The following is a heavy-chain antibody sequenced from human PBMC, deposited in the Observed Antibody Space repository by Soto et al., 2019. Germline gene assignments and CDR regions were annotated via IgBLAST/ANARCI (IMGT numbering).Heavy chain of an antibody. Sequence: SETLSLTCTVSGGSISSYYWSWIRQPPGKGLEWIGYISYSGTTNYNPSLRSRVTISVDTSKNHFSLKLSSVTAADMAVYYCAGPLPPHPRFDPWGPGTLVTVSS. J-gene: IGHJ5*02. CDR3: AGPLPPHPRFDP. V-gene: IGHV4-59*01. CDR2: ISYSGTT. CDR1: GGSISSYY.